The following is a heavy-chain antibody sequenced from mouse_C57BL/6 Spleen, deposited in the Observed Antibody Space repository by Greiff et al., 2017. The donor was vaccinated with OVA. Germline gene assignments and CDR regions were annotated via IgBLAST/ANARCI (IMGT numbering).Heavy chain of an antibody. J-gene: IGHJ3*01. V-gene: IGHV14-4*01. CDR3: TTGGTAQAFAY. CDR2: IDPENGDT. Sequence: VQLQQSGAELVRPGASVKLSCTASGFNIKDDYMHWVKQRPEQGLEWIGWIDPENGDTEYASKFQGKATITADTSSNTAYLQHSSLTSEDTAVYYCTTGGTAQAFAYWGQGTLVTVSA. D-gene: IGHD3-2*02. CDR1: GFNIKDDY.